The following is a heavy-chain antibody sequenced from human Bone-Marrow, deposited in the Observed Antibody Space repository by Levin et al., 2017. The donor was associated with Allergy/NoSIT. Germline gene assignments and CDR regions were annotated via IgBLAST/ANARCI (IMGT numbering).Heavy chain of an antibody. Sequence: GESLKISCAASGFTFSRHWMSWVRQAPGKGLEWVASLNQDGSVKYHVDSVKSRFTISRDNAENSLYLQMSSLTLEDTAVYYCARLMGTATIYDYWGQGTLVTVSS. CDR3: ARLMGTATIYDY. D-gene: IGHD1-7*01. V-gene: IGHV3-7*01. CDR1: GFTFSRHW. J-gene: IGHJ4*02. CDR2: LNQDGSVK.